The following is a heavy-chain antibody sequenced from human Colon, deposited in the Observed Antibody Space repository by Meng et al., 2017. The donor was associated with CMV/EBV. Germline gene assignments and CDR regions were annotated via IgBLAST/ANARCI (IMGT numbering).Heavy chain of an antibody. V-gene: IGHV3-11*01. Sequence: GGSLRLSCTASGFKFGDYAVSWVRQAPEKGLEWLSYISSSGSTIYFADSVKGRFTISRDNSKNSLFLQMNTLRAEDSAVYYCARGRSSGARNAFDIWGQGTMVTVSS. CDR1: GFKFGDYA. CDR3: ARGRSSGARNAFDI. J-gene: IGHJ3*02. D-gene: IGHD3-10*01. CDR2: ISSSGSTI.